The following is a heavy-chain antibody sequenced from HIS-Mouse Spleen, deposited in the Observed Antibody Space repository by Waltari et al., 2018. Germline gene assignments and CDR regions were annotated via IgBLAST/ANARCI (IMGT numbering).Heavy chain of an antibody. CDR2: IYSSGST. J-gene: IGHJ2*01. V-gene: IGHV4-39*07. CDR3: AREIPYSSSWYDWYFDL. Sequence: QLQLQESCPGLVKPSETLSLTCTVSGGSISSSSYYWGWIRQPPGKGLEWIGSIYSSGSTYYTPALKSRDTISVDTSKNQFSLKLSSVTAADTAVYYCAREIPYSSSWYDWYFDLWGRGTLVTVSS. D-gene: IGHD6-13*01. CDR1: GGSISSSSYY.